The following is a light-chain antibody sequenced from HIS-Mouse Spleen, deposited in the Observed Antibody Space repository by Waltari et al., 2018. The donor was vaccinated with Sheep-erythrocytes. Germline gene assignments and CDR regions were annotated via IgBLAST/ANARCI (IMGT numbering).Light chain of an antibody. V-gene: IGLV2-11*01. Sequence: QSALTQPASVSGSPGQSVTISCPGTRSDVGGYNYVSWYQQHPGKAPKLMIYDVSKRPSGVPDRFSGSKSGNTASLTISGLQAEDEADYYCCSYAGSYNHVFATGTKVTVL. CDR1: RSDVGGYNY. J-gene: IGLJ1*01. CDR2: DVS. CDR3: CSYAGSYNHV.